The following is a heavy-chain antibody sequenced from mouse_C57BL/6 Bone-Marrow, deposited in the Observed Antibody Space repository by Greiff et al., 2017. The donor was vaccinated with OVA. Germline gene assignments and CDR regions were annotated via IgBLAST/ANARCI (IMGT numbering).Heavy chain of an antibody. J-gene: IGHJ4*01. CDR1: EYEFPSHD. Sequence: DVKLQESGGGLVQPGESLKLSCESNEYEFPSHDMSWVRKTPEKRLELVAAINSDGGSTYYPDTMERRFIISRDNTKKTLYLQMSSLRSEDTALYYCARHASDSNDAMDYWGQGTSVTVSS. V-gene: IGHV5-2*01. CDR2: INSDGGST. CDR3: ARHASDSNDAMDY. D-gene: IGHD2-5*01.